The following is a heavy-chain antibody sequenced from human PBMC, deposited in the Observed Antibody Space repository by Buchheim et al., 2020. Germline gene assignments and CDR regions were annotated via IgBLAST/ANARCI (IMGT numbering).Heavy chain of an antibody. CDR3: ARGSGGYYSWFDP. Sequence: EVQLVESGGDLVQPGGSLRLSCAASGFTFSRYWMHWVRQAPGKGLVWVSRINGDESSTSYADSVKGRFTISRDNAKNTLDLQMNSLRAEDTALYYCARGSGGYYSWFDPWGQGTL. CDR2: INGDESST. V-gene: IGHV3-74*01. CDR1: GFTFSRYW. D-gene: IGHD3-22*01. J-gene: IGHJ5*02.